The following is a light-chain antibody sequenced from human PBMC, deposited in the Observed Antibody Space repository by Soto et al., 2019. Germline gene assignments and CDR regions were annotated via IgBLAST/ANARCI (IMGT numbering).Light chain of an antibody. CDR3: QSSDIRMSVAV. Sequence: SVLTHPPTLSVAPGRRVSISSTESSSNSWAQYEVHWYQQLLGTAPKLLIYGTSNRPSALPNRCSGAKAGTSASRVTTGLQGEGEADYYCQSSDIRMSVAVFGTGTKVTVL. CDR2: GTS. J-gene: IGLJ1*01. V-gene: IGLV1-40*01. CDR1: SSNSWAQYE.